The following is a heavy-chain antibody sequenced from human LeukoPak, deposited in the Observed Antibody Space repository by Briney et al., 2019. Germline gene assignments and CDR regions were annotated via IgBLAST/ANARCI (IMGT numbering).Heavy chain of an antibody. CDR3: ARDRYCSSTSCYAFDY. CDR1: GGTFSSYA. V-gene: IGHV1-69*06. CDR2: IIPIFGPA. Sequence: SVKVSCKASGGTFSSYAISWVRQAPGQGLEWMGGIIPIFGPANYAQKFQGRVTITADKSTSTAYMELSSLRSEDTAVYYCARDRYCSSTSCYAFDYWGQGTLVTVSS. J-gene: IGHJ4*02. D-gene: IGHD2-2*01.